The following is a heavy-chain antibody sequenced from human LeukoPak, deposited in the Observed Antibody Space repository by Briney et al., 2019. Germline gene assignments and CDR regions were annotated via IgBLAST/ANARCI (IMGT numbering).Heavy chain of an antibody. CDR2: MNPNSGNT. V-gene: IGHV1-8*01. Sequence: ASVKVSCKASGYTFTSYDINWVRQATGQGLEWVGWMNPNSGNTGYAQKFQGRVTIARDTSASTAYMELSSLRSEDTAVYYCATSRENAFDIWGQGTMVTVSS. J-gene: IGHJ3*02. CDR1: GYTFTSYD. CDR3: ATSRENAFDI.